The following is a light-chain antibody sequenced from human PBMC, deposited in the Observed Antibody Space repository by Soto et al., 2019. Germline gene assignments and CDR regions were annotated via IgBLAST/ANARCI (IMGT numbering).Light chain of an antibody. CDR3: QQATSFPIT. J-gene: IGKJ3*01. CDR2: ASS. V-gene: IGKV1-12*01. CDR1: QDILSW. Sequence: DIQMTQSPSSVSASVGDRVTITCRASQDILSWLAWYQQKPGEAPRLLIYASSNLQSGVPSRFSGSGSGTVFTLTISSLQPEDFDTYYCQQATSFPITFGPGTRLDIK.